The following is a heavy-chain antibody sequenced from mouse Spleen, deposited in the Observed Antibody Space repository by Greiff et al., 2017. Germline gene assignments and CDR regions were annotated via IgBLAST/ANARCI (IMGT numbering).Heavy chain of an antibody. CDR1: GYTFTSYW. V-gene: IGHV1-64*01. J-gene: IGHJ4*01. CDR3: AINYDYGDYYAMDY. Sequence: QVQLQQPGAELVKPGASVKLSCKASGYTFTSYWMHWVKQRPGQGLEWIGMIHPNSGSTNYNEKFKSKATLTVDKSSSTAYMQLSSLTSEDSAVYYCAINYDYGDYYAMDYWGQGTSVTVSS. D-gene: IGHD2-4*01. CDR2: IHPNSGST.